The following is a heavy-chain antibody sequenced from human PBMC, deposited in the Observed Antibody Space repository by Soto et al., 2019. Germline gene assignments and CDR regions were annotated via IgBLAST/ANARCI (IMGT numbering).Heavy chain of an antibody. CDR3: ARDGALGGGYSDDY. CDR1: GGTFSSYT. CDR2: IIPILGIA. D-gene: IGHD3-22*01. V-gene: IGHV1-69*08. J-gene: IGHJ4*02. Sequence: QVQLVQSGAEVKKPGSSVKVSCKASGGTFSSYTISWVRQAPGQGLEWMGRIIPILGIANYAQKFQGRVTITADKSTSTAYMELSSLRSEDTAVYYCARDGALGGGYSDDYWGQGTLVTVSS.